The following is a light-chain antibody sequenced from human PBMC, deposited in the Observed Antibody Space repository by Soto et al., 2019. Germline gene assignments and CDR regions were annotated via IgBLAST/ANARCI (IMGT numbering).Light chain of an antibody. J-gene: IGKJ3*01. CDR3: QQRSNWLIS. CDR1: QSFRGL. Sequence: EVVLTQSPVTLSLSPGERATLSCRASQSFRGLLAWYQQKPGQAPRLLIYDGSHRATGIPARFSGSGSGTDFTLTISGLEPEDFAVYYCQQRSNWLISFGPGTKVDIK. V-gene: IGKV3-11*01. CDR2: DGS.